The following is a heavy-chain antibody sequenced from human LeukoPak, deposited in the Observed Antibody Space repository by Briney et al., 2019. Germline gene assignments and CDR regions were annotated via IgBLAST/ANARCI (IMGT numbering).Heavy chain of an antibody. CDR2: INPNSGGT. D-gene: IGHD3-9*01. V-gene: IGHV1-2*02. CDR1: GYTFTGYY. Sequence: ASVKVSCKASGYTFTGYYMHWVRQAPGQGLEWMGWINPNSGGTNYAQKFQGRVTMTRDTSISTAYMELSRLRSDDTAVYYCARDNHDILTGSPPPYYFDYWGQGTLVTVSS. J-gene: IGHJ4*02. CDR3: ARDNHDILTGSPPPYYFDY.